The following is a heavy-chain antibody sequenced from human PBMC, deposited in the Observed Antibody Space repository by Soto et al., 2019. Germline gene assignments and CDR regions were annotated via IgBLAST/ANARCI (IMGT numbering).Heavy chain of an antibody. CDR2: NSAYNGNT. D-gene: IGHD1-26*01. Sequence: QVQLVQSGAEVKKPGASVKVSCKASGYTFTSYAITWVRQAPGQGLEWMGWNSAYNGNTNYAQMLQGRVTMTTDTSTSTAYMELRSLRSDDTAVYYCARDSGSYYRDAFDIWGQGTMVTVSS. J-gene: IGHJ3*02. CDR1: GYTFTSYA. CDR3: ARDSGSYYRDAFDI. V-gene: IGHV1-18*01.